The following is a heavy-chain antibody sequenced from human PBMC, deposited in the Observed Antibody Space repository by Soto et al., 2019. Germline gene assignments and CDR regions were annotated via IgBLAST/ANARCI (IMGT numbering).Heavy chain of an antibody. CDR3: ARSRAAAAQISSTPGMDV. Sequence: ASVKVSCKASGYTLGAYYTYWVRQAPGRGLEWVGLMGPITGGTDYEERLRDRVTMTRDTSINTAYMELRRLRSDDTAIYFCARSRAAAAQISSTPGMDVWGQGTTVTVSS. CDR1: GYTLGAYY. D-gene: IGHD2-15*01. J-gene: IGHJ6*02. V-gene: IGHV1-2*02. CDR2: MGPITGGT.